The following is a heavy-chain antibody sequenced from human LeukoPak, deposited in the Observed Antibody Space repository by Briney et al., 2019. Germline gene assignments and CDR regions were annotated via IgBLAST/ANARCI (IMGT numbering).Heavy chain of an antibody. Sequence: SETLSLTCAVYGGSFSGYYWSWIRQPPGKGLEWIGEINHSGSTNYNPSLKSRVTISVDTSKNQFSLKLSSVTAADTAVYYCASFGYFDAFDIWGQGTMVTVSS. V-gene: IGHV4-34*01. D-gene: IGHD5-18*01. CDR1: GGSFSGYY. CDR2: INHSGST. CDR3: ASFGYFDAFDI. J-gene: IGHJ3*02.